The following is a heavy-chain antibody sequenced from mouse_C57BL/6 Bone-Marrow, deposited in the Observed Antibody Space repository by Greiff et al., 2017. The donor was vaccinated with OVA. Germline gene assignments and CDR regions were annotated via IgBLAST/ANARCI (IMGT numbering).Heavy chain of an antibody. D-gene: IGHD3-2*02. Sequence: QVQLQQPGAELVMPGASVKLSCKASGYTFNSYWMHWVKQRPGQGLEWIGEIDPSDSYTNYNQKFKGKSTLTVDKSSSTAYMQLSSLTSEDSAVYYCARSGQLRLTYWGQGTTLTVSS. CDR2: IDPSDSYT. J-gene: IGHJ2*01. CDR1: GYTFNSYW. CDR3: ARSGQLRLTY. V-gene: IGHV1-69*01.